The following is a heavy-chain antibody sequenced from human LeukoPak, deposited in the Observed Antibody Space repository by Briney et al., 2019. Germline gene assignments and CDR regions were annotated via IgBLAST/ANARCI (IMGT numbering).Heavy chain of an antibody. D-gene: IGHD3-9*01. V-gene: IGHV5-51*01. CDR2: IYPGDSDT. CDR3: ARHSENFDWLLYFDY. CDR1: GYSFTSYW. J-gene: IGHJ4*02. Sequence: EPLKISCKGSGYSFTSYWIGWVRQMPGKGLEWMGIIYPGDSDTRYSPSFQGQVTISADKSISTAYLQWSSLKASDTAMYYCARHSENFDWLLYFDYWGQGTLVTVSS.